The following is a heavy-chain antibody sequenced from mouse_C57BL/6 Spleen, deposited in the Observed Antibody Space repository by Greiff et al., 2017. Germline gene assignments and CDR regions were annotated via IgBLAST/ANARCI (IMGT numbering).Heavy chain of an antibody. CDR1: GFSLTSYG. CDR3: AKKRGTGTSEDYYAMDY. J-gene: IGHJ4*01. V-gene: IGHV2-5*01. D-gene: IGHD4-1*01. CDR2: IWSGGST. Sequence: QVQLQQSGPGLVQPSQSLSITCTVSGFSLTSYGVHWVRQSPGKGLEWLGVIWSGGSTDYNAAFMSRLSITKNNSKSQVFFKMNSLQAYDTAIYYCAKKRGTGTSEDYYAMDYWGQGTSVTVSS.